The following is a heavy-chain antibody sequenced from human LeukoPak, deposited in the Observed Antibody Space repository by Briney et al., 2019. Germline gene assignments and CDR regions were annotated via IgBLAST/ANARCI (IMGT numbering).Heavy chain of an antibody. CDR2: IYYSGST. D-gene: IGHD6-13*01. CDR1: GGSISSYY. Sequence: SETLSLTCTVSGGSISSYYWSWIRQPAGKGLEWIGYIYYSGSTYYNPSLKSRVTISVDTSKNQFSLKLSSVTAADTAVYYCARSHSIAAAGFLFDYWGQGTLVTVSS. CDR3: ARSHSIAAAGFLFDY. V-gene: IGHV4-59*06. J-gene: IGHJ4*02.